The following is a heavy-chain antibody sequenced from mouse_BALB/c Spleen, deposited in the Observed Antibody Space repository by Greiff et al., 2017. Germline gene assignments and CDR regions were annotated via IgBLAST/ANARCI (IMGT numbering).Heavy chain of an antibody. D-gene: IGHD2-4*01. J-gene: IGHJ3*01. CDR2: IWAGGST. V-gene: IGHV2-9*02. Sequence: QVQLQQSGPGLVAPSQSLSITCTVSGFSLTSYGVHWVRQPPGKGLEWLGVIWAGGSTNYNSALMSRLSISKDNSKSQVFLKMNSLQTDDTAMYYCASSPRSTMITTGFAYWGQGTLVTVSA. CDR3: ASSPRSTMITTGFAY. CDR1: GFSLTSYG.